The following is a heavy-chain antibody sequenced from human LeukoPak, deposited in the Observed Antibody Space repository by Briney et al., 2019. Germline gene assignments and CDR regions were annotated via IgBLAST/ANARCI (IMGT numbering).Heavy chain of an antibody. CDR3: ARIDYSNAFDI. D-gene: IGHD4-11*01. V-gene: IGHV1-8*01. CDR2: MNPNTGNT. CDR1: GYTFINFD. J-gene: IGHJ3*02. Sequence: GASVKVSCKASGYTFINFDINWVRQATGQGLEWMGWMNPNTGNTGYAQKLQGRVTISGNTSISTAYMELSSLRSEDTAVYYCARIDYSNAFDIWGQGTMVTVSS.